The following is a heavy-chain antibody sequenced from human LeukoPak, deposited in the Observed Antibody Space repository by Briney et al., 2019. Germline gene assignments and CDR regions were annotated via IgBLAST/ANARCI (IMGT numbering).Heavy chain of an antibody. CDR1: GYTFTSYD. D-gene: IGHD3-22*01. CDR2: MNPNSGNT. J-gene: IGHJ6*03. CDR3: ARGARYYDSRPLPRGMDV. V-gene: IGHV1-8*01. Sequence: ASVKVSCKASGYTFTSYDINWVRQATGQGLEWMGWMNPNSGNTGYAQKFQGRVTMTRNTSISTAYMELSSLRSEDTAVYYCARGARYYDSRPLPRGMDVGGKGTTVTISS.